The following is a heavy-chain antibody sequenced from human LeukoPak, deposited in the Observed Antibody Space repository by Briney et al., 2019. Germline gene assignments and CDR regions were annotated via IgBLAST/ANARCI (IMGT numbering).Heavy chain of an antibody. CDR3: AREYYYDSGSLGAFDI. Sequence: GGSLRLSCAASGFMFSNFGMHLVRQAPGKGLEWVTVIWYDGSDKYYADSVKGRFTISRDNSKNIVYLQMNSLRAEDTAVYYCAREYYYDSGSLGAFDIWGQGTMVTVSS. CDR2: IWYDGSDK. V-gene: IGHV3-33*01. CDR1: GFMFSNFG. D-gene: IGHD3-10*01. J-gene: IGHJ3*02.